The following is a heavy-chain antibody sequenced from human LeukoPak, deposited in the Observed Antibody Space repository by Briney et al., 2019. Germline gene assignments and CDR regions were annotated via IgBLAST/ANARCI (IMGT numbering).Heavy chain of an antibody. CDR3: ARVAYPPRKPSYYYYMDV. J-gene: IGHJ6*03. V-gene: IGHV3-53*01. Sequence: SGGSLRLSCAASRFTVSSNYMTWVRQAPGKGLEWVSILYSGGNTHYADSVKGRFTISRDNSQNTLYLQMNSLRAEDTAIYYCARVAYPPRKPSYYYYMDVWGIGTTVTVSS. CDR1: RFTVSSNY. CDR2: LYSGGNT.